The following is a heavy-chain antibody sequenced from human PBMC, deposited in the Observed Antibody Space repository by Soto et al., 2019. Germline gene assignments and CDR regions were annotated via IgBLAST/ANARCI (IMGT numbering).Heavy chain of an antibody. D-gene: IGHD7-27*01. Sequence: QVQLQESGPGLVKPSQTLSLTCTVSGGSISTVNYWWSWIRQSPDMGREWIGHIYNGGSTNNNPSLESRVTMSIDTAKNQVSLTLSSVSAADTAVYYCARGPSGDKVDSWGQGTPVTVSS. CDR3: ARGPSGDKVDS. J-gene: IGHJ4*02. CDR2: IYNGGST. V-gene: IGHV4-30-4*01. CDR1: GGSISTVNYW.